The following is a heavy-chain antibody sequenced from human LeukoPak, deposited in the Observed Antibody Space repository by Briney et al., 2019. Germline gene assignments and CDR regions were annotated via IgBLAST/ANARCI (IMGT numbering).Heavy chain of an antibody. Sequence: GSLRLSCAASGFTFSVNCMSWVRQAPGKGLEWIGYIYYSGGTKFNPYLKSRVAISVDTSRNQSSLKLSSVSAADTAVYYCARATSTVVMNWGQGTLVTVSS. V-gene: IGHV4-59*01. J-gene: IGHJ4*02. CDR2: IYYSGGT. CDR3: ARATSTVVMN. CDR1: GFTFSVNC. D-gene: IGHD2-21*01.